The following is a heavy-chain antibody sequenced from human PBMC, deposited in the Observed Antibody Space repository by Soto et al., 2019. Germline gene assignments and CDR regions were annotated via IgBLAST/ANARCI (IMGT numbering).Heavy chain of an antibody. CDR3: APRLTVNRGNCNYGAFDY. V-gene: IGHV2-5*02. D-gene: IGHD1-7*01. CDR1: GFSLSTNGVG. CDR2: IYWDDDK. J-gene: IGHJ4*02. Sequence: QITLKESGPTLVNPTQTLTLTCTFSGFSLSTNGVGVGWIRQPPGKALEWVALIYWDDDKRYNPSLRSRLAITKDTSKHQVVLTMANMDPVDTATYFCAPRLTVNRGNCNYGAFDYWGQGILVTVSS.